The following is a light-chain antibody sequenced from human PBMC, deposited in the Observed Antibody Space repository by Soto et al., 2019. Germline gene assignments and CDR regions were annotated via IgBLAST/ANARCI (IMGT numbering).Light chain of an antibody. J-gene: IGKJ4*01. CDR3: QHSYNTPRT. V-gene: IGKV1-39*01. CDR2: GAS. CDR1: QSITTY. Sequence: DIQMTQSPSSLSASVGDRVTITCRASQSITTYLNWYQQKPGKAPKLLIYGASSLQSWVPSRFSGSGSGTDFTLTISSLQPEDFATYYCQHSYNTPRTFGGGTKVETK.